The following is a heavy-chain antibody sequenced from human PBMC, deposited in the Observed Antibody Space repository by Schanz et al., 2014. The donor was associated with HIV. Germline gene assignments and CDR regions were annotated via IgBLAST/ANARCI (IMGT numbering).Heavy chain of an antibody. CDR3: AKPEYDSSGNSQSHFDY. D-gene: IGHD3-22*01. CDR2: MSYDGIRK. V-gene: IGHV3-30*18. CDR1: GFSFDTFG. Sequence: QVQLVESGGGVVQPGRSLRLSCAGSGFSFDTFGIHWVRQAPGKGLEWVAVMSYDGIRKNYADSVKGRFTISRDNSKNTLYLQMTTLRTEDTAVYYCAKPEYDSSGNSQSHFDYWGQGTLVTVSS. J-gene: IGHJ4*02.